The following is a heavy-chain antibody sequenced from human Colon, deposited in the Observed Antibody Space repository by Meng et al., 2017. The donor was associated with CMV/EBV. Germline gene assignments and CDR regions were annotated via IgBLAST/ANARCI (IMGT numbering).Heavy chain of an antibody. CDR1: GDTVSSVNAA. CDR2: TYYRSKWYN. Sequence: QVQLQQSGPGLVTPSXTPSLTCVISGDTVSSVNAAWNWIRQSPSRGLEWLGRTYYRSKWYNEYAVSVKSRITINADTSKNQFSLQLNSVTPEDTAVYYCAGGWQLGPWGQGTLVTVSS. V-gene: IGHV6-1*01. J-gene: IGHJ5*02. CDR3: AGGWQLGP. D-gene: IGHD4-23*01.